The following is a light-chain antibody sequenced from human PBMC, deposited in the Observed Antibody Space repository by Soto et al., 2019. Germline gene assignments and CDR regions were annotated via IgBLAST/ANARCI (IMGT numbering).Light chain of an antibody. CDR3: SSLTRSDTWV. CDR2: EVS. J-gene: IGLJ3*02. CDR1: SSDVGSYNR. Sequence: QSALTQPASVSGSPGQSITISCTGGSSDVGSYNRVSWYRQHPGKAPQLMIYEVSNRPSGVSNRFSGSKSGNTASLTISGLHAEDEADYFCSSLTRSDTWVIGGGNKVTVL. V-gene: IGLV2-14*02.